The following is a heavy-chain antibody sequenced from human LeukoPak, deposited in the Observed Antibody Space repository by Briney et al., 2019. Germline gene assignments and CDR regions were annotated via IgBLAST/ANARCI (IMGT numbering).Heavy chain of an antibody. D-gene: IGHD2-2*01. Sequence: ASVKVSCKASGYTFTSYYMHWVRQAPGQGLEWMGWINPNSGGTNYAQKFQGRVTMTRDTSISTAYMELSRLRSDDTAVYYCARDRYCSSTSCFAEYFQHWGQGTLVTVSS. CDR1: GYTFTSYY. CDR3: ARDRYCSSTSCFAEYFQH. V-gene: IGHV1-2*02. J-gene: IGHJ1*01. CDR2: INPNSGGT.